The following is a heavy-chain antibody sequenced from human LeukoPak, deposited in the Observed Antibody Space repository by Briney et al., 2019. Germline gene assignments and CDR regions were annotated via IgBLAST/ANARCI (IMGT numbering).Heavy chain of an antibody. D-gene: IGHD3-10*01. V-gene: IGHV3-30-3*01. CDR3: AREGYYGSGSPPSLYFDY. Sequence: PGGSLRLSCAASGFTFRSYVIHWVRQAPGKGLEWVAVTSSDLNVKLYADSVKGRFTISRDSSRSTLYLQMNSLRPEDTAIYYCAREGYYGSGSPPSLYFDYWGQGTLVTVSS. CDR2: TSSDLNVK. J-gene: IGHJ4*02. CDR1: GFTFRSYV.